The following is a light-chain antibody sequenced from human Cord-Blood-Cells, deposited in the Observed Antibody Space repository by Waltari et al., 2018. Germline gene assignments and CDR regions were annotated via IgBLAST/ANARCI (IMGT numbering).Light chain of an antibody. V-gene: IGKV1-33*01. Sequence: DIQMTQSPSSLSASVGDRVIITCQASQDISNYLNWYQQKPGKAPKLLIYDASNLETGVPSRFSGSGSGTDFTFTISSLQPEDIATYYCQQYDNLTFGGGTKVEIK. J-gene: IGKJ4*01. CDR1: QDISNY. CDR2: DAS. CDR3: QQYDNLT.